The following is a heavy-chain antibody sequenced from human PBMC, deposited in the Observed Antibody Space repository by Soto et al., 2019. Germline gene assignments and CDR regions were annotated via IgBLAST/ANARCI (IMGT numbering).Heavy chain of an antibody. CDR3: AHTPVGVTFFDY. V-gene: IGHV2-5*02. CDR1: GFSLSTSGVG. D-gene: IGHD1-26*01. J-gene: IGHJ4*02. Sequence: QITLKESGPTLVKPTQTLTLTCTFSGFSLSTSGVGVGWIRQPPGKALEWFALIYWDDDKRYSPSLRSRLTITKDTSKNQVLLTMTNMDPVDTATYYCAHTPVGVTFFDYWGQGTLVTVSS. CDR2: IYWDDDK.